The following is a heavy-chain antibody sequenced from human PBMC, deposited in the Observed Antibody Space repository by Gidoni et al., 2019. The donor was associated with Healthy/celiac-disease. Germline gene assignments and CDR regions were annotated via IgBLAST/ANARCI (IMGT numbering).Heavy chain of an antibody. J-gene: IGHJ4*02. CDR1: VFTLSSYS. D-gene: IGHD3-10*01. Sequence: QVQLVESGGGVVQPGRSVRLSCAASVFTLSSYSMHWVRQAPGKGLEWVAVISYDGSNKYYADSVKGRFTISRDNSKNTLYLQMNSLRAENTAVYYCARDRGITMVRGYFDYWGQGTLVTVSS. CDR2: ISYDGSNK. V-gene: IGHV3-30-3*01. CDR3: ARDRGITMVRGYFDY.